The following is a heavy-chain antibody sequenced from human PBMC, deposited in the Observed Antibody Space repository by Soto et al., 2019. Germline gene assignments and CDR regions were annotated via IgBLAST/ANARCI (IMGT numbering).Heavy chain of an antibody. D-gene: IGHD7-27*01. V-gene: IGHV3-48*03. CDR2: ISSSGSTI. J-gene: IGHJ4*02. Sequence: LRLSCAASGFTFSSYEMNWVRQAPGKGLEWVSYISSSGSTIYYADSVKGRFTISRDNAKNSLYLQMNSLRAEDTAVYYCARRLGMGMYYFDYWGQGTLVTVSS. CDR3: ARRLGMGMYYFDY. CDR1: GFTFSSYE.